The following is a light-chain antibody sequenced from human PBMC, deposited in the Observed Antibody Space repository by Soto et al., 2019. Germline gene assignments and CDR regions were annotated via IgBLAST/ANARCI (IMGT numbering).Light chain of an antibody. Sequence: EIVLTQSPGALSLSPGERATLSCRASQTVSDNYLAWYQQKPGQAPRLLIYGASTRATGIPDRFSGSGSGTDCTLTISRLEPEDFAGYSCQQYGGSPRVSFGGGTKVEIK. CDR3: QQYGGSPRVS. V-gene: IGKV3-20*01. CDR1: QTVSDNY. J-gene: IGKJ4*01. CDR2: GAS.